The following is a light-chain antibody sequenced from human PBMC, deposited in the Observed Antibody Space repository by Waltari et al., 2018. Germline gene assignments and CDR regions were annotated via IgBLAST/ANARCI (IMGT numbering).Light chain of an antibody. Sequence: QSALTQPASVSGSPGQSITISCTGSSSDVGGANYVSWYQQYPNEPPQVIIFDVSNRPSGISNRFSGSKSGNTASLTISSLQAGDEADYYCSSYTSSALWVFGGGTKLTVL. CDR2: DVS. J-gene: IGLJ3*02. CDR1: SSDVGGANY. CDR3: SSYTSSALWV. V-gene: IGLV2-14*01.